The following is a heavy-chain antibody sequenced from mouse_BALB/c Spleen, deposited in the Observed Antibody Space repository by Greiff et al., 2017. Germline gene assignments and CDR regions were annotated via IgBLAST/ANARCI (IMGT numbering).Heavy chain of an antibody. CDR1: GYSFTSYY. CDR2: IDPFNGGT. J-gene: IGHJ3*01. CDR3: AREGDSPWFAY. V-gene: IGHV1S135*01. Sequence: VQLQQSGPELMKPGASVKISCKASGYSFTSYYMHWVKQSHGKSLEWIGYIDPFNGGTSYNQKFKGKATLTVDKSSSTAYMHLSSLTSEDSAVYYCAREGDSPWFAYWGQGTLVTVSA.